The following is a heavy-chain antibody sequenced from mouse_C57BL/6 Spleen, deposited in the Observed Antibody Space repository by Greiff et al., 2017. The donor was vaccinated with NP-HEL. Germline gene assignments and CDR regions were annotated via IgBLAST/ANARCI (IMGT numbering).Heavy chain of an antibody. D-gene: IGHD3-1*01. Sequence: QVQLQQSGPELVKPGASVKISCKASGYAFSSSWMNWVKQRPGKGLEWIGRIYPGDGDTNYNGKFKGKATLTADKSSSTAYMQLSSLTSEDSAVYFCARKGFFGAMDYWGQGTSVTVSS. CDR3: ARKGFFGAMDY. CDR2: IYPGDGDT. J-gene: IGHJ4*01. V-gene: IGHV1-82*01. CDR1: GYAFSSSW.